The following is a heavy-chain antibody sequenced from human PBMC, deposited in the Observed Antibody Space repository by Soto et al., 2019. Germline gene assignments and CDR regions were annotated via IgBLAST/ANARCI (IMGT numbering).Heavy chain of an antibody. CDR2: IIPYYNTL. Sequence: QAQVVQSGAEVRKPGSSVKLSCKASEGTFNSYAIAWVRQAPGQGLEWMGGIIPYYNTLNYAQKFQDRVTTTADESTNTVYMELSSLRSDDPAVYFCASGASRWYPYFFDSWAQGTLVTVSS. J-gene: IGHJ4*02. D-gene: IGHD6-13*01. CDR1: EGTFNSYA. CDR3: ASGASRWYPYFFDS. V-gene: IGHV1-69*01.